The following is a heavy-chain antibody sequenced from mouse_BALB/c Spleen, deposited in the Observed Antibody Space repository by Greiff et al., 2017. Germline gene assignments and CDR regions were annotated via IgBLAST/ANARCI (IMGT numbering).Heavy chain of an antibody. CDR2: IDPANGNT. D-gene: IGHD2-9*01. Sequence: VQLQQSGAELVKPGASVKLSCTASGFNIKDTYMHWVKQRPEQGLEWIGRIDPANGNTKYDPKFQGKATITADTSSNTAYLQLSSLTSEDTAVYYCASYYAYDAWFAYWGQGTLGTVSA. CDR1: GFNIKDTY. V-gene: IGHV14-3*02. J-gene: IGHJ3*01. CDR3: ASYYAYDAWFAY.